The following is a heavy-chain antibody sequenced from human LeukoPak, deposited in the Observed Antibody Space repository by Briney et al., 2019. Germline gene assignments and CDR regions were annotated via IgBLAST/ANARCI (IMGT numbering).Heavy chain of an antibody. J-gene: IGHJ3*02. D-gene: IGHD2-2*01. Sequence: GGSLRLSCAASGFTVSSNYMNWVRQAPGKWLEWVSVIYSGGSTYYADSVKGRFTISRDNAKNSLYLQMNSLRAEDTAVYYCARGLPAADAFDIWGQGTMVTVSS. CDR3: ARGLPAADAFDI. CDR1: GFTVSSNY. V-gene: IGHV3-53*01. CDR2: IYSGGST.